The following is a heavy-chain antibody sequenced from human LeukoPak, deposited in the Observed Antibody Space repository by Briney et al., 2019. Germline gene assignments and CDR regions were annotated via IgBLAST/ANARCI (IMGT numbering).Heavy chain of an antibody. CDR3: ARDSLYTYYYDSSGYLNGDY. CDR1: GYTFTSYY. D-gene: IGHD3-22*01. CDR2: INPSGGST. Sequence: ASVKVSCKASGYTFTSYYMHWVRQAPGQGLEWMGIINPSGGSTSYAQKFQGRVTMTTDTSTSTAYMELRSLRSDDTAVYYCARDSLYTYYYDSSGYLNGDYWGQGTLVTVSS. J-gene: IGHJ4*02. V-gene: IGHV1-46*01.